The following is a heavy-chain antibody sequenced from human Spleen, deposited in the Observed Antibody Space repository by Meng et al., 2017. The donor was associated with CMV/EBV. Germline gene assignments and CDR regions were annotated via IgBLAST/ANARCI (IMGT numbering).Heavy chain of an antibody. CDR3: ARKDYYDISGHAFDI. D-gene: IGHD3-22*01. V-gene: IGHV4-34*01. Sequence: SETLSLTCAVYGGSFSGYYWSWTRQPPGKGLEWIGEINQSGSTNCNPTLKSRVTISVDTSKNHFSLNLTSVTAADTAVYYCARKDYYDISGHAFDIWGQGTMVTVSS. J-gene: IGHJ3*02. CDR1: GGSFSGYY. CDR2: INQSGST.